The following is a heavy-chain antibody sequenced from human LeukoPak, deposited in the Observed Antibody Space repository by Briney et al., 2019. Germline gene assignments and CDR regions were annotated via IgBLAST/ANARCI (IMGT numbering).Heavy chain of an antibody. CDR3: AKDLCTSCYLFDY. CDR2: IRYDGSNK. CDR1: GFTFSSYG. Sequence: PGGSLRLSCAASGFTFSSYGMHWVRQAPGKGLEWVAFIRYDGSNKYYADSVKGRFTISRDNSKNTLYLQMNSLRAEDTAVYYCAKDLCTSCYLFDYWGQGTLVTVSS. J-gene: IGHJ4*02. V-gene: IGHV3-30*02. D-gene: IGHD2-2*01.